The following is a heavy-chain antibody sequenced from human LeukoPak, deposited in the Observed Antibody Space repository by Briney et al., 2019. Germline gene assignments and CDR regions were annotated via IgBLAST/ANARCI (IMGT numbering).Heavy chain of an antibody. Sequence: GESLKISCKASGYKFSNYWIAWVRQMPGKGLEWMGTIYPDDSDARYSPSFQGQVTLSVDKSVTTAYPQWSSLKASDTAIYYCARRPTTNFDFWGQGTLVTVSS. CDR2: IYPDDSDA. D-gene: IGHD1-26*01. V-gene: IGHV5-51*01. CDR3: ARRPTTNFDF. J-gene: IGHJ4*02. CDR1: GYKFSNYW.